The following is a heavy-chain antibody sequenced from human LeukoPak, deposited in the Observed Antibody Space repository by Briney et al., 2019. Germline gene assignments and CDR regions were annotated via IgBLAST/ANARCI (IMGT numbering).Heavy chain of an antibody. J-gene: IGHJ2*01. CDR3: ARSRTRYFDL. CDR2: ISVGGTTR. CDR1: GFTFSSYS. Sequence: GGSLRLSCAAPGFTFSSYSMRWVRQAPGKGLEGVSYISVGGTTRYYADSVEGRLTISRDNAKNSLYLQMNSLRDEDTAMYYCARSRTRYFDLWGRGTLVTVSS. V-gene: IGHV3-48*02.